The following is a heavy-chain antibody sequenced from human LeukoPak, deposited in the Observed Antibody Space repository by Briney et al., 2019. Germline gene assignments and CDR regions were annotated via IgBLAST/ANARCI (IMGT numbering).Heavy chain of an antibody. Sequence: SQTLSLTCTVSGGSISSGDYYWSWIRQPPGKGLEWIGSIYYSGSTYYNPSLKSRVTISVDTSKNQFSLKLSSVTAADTAVYYCARHGFSGGWYEYWGQGTPVTVSS. V-gene: IGHV4-39*01. D-gene: IGHD6-19*01. CDR1: GGSISSGDYY. CDR3: ARHGFSGGWYEY. J-gene: IGHJ4*02. CDR2: IYYSGST.